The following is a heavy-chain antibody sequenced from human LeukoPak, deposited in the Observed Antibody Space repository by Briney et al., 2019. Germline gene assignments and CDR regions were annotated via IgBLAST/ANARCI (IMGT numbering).Heavy chain of an antibody. CDR2: IYYSGST. V-gene: IGHV4-30-4*01. Sequence: PSETLSLTCTVSGGSISSGVYYWSWIRQPPGKGLEWIGYIYYSGSTYYNPSLKSRVTISVDTSKNQFSLKLSSVTAADTAVYYCARGRGELLQGFDYWGQGTLVTVSS. J-gene: IGHJ4*02. CDR1: GGSISSGVYY. CDR3: ARGRGELLQGFDY. D-gene: IGHD1-26*01.